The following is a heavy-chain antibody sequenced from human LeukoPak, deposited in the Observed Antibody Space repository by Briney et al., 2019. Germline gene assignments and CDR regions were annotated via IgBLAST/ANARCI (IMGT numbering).Heavy chain of an antibody. D-gene: IGHD3-3*01. J-gene: IGHJ4*02. Sequence: PSETLSLTCTVSGGSISSGGYYWSWIRQPPGKGLEWIGYVYHSGSTYYNPSLKGRVTISVDRSKNQFSLKLSSVTAADTAVYYCARAFYEYFDYWGQGTLVTVSS. CDR1: GGSISSGGYY. V-gene: IGHV4-30-2*01. CDR2: VYHSGST. CDR3: ARAFYEYFDY.